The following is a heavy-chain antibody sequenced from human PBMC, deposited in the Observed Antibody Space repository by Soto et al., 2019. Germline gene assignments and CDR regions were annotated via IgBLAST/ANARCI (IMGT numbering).Heavy chain of an antibody. Sequence: QVQLVQSGAEVKKPGSSVKVSCKASGGTFSTYTITWVRQAPGQGLEWMGRIIPILNITNYAQRFQGRVTITADKSTSTAYMELSSLRSEDTALYYCAREAHWEVDYWGQGTLVTVSS. CDR3: AREAHWEVDY. J-gene: IGHJ4*02. D-gene: IGHD1-26*01. CDR1: GGTFSTYT. V-gene: IGHV1-69*08. CDR2: IIPILNIT.